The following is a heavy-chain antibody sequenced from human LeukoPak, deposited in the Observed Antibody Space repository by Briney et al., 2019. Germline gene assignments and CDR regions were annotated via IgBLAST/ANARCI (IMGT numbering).Heavy chain of an antibody. V-gene: IGHV3-53*01. J-gene: IGHJ4*02. CDR3: ARLYSSGWYYFDY. CDR1: GFTVSSNY. D-gene: IGHD6-19*01. Sequence: GGSLRLSCAASGFTVSSNYMSWVRQAPGKGLEWVSVIYSGGSTYYADSVKGRFTISRDNSKNTLYLQMNSPRAEDTAVYYCARLYSSGWYYFDYWGQGTLVTVSS. CDR2: IYSGGST.